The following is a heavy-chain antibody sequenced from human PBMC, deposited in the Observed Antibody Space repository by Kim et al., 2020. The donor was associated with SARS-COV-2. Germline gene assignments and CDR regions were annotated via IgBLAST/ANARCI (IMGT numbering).Heavy chain of an antibody. J-gene: IGHJ6*02. CDR1: GYTFTGYY. V-gene: IGHV1-2*02. CDR2: INPNSGGT. Sequence: ASVKVSCKASGYTFTGYYMHWVRQAPGQGLEWMGWINPNSGGTNYAQKFQGRVTMTRDTSISTAYMELSRLRSDDTAVYYCARDLEAAARYYYYGMDVWGQGTTVTVSS. D-gene: IGHD6-6*01. CDR3: ARDLEAAARYYYYGMDV.